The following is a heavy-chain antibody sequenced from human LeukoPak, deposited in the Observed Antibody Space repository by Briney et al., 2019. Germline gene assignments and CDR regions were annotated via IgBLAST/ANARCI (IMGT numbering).Heavy chain of an antibody. Sequence: GGSLRLSCAASGFTFSSYWMSWVRQAPGKGLEWVANIKQDGSEKYYVDPVKGRFTISRDNAKNSLYLQMNSLRAEDTAVYYCARGGTARYDFWSGYYPRFDYWGQGTLVTVSS. CDR2: IKQDGSEK. CDR3: ARGGTARYDFWSGYYPRFDY. J-gene: IGHJ4*02. CDR1: GFTFSSYW. D-gene: IGHD3-3*01. V-gene: IGHV3-7*01.